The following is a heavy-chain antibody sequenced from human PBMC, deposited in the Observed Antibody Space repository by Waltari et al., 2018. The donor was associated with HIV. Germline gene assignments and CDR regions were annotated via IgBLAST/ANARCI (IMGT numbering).Heavy chain of an antibody. V-gene: IGHV3-49*04. D-gene: IGHD1-26*01. CDR3: TRGSGRYEY. Sequence: DVQLVESGGYLVKPGRSLRLSCAGSGCTFGTFAMTWVRQAPGKGLEWVGYIRAKAYGGTSEYAASVKGRFVISRDDSKSIAYLQMNSLKTEDTAIYYCTRGSGRYEYWGQGTMTTVSS. CDR1: GCTFGTFA. CDR2: IRAKAYGGTS. J-gene: IGHJ4*02.